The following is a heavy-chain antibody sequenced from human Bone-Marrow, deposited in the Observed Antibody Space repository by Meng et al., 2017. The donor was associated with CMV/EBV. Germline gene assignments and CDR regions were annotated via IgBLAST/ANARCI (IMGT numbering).Heavy chain of an antibody. J-gene: IGHJ6*02. D-gene: IGHD1-26*01. Sequence: SETLSLTCTVYDGSFNAYYYNWFRQAPGKGLEWIGEINHSGSTNYNPSLKSRVTISVDKSKNQFSLRLSSVTAADTAVYYCASESATHLGGRIYYHGMNVWARGTTATFSS. CDR2: INHSGST. CDR1: DGSFNAYY. V-gene: IGHV4-34*01. CDR3: ASESATHLGGRIYYHGMNV.